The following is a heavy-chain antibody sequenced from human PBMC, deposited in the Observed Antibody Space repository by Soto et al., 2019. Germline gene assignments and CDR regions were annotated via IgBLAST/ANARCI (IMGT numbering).Heavy chain of an antibody. CDR3: ARGSLYYDSSGYYPNWFDP. CDR1: GGSISSYY. V-gene: IGHV4-59*01. CDR2: IYYSGST. Sequence: QVQLQESGPGLVKPSETLSLTCTVSGGSISSYYWSWIRQPPGKGLEWIGYIYYSGSTNYNPSLNRRVTISVATSKNHFSLKLSSVAAADTAVYYCARGSLYYDSSGYYPNWFDPWGQGTLVTVSS. J-gene: IGHJ5*02. D-gene: IGHD3-22*01.